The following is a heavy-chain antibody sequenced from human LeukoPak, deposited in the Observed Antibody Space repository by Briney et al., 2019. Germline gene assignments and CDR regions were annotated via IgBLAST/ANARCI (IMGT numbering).Heavy chain of an antibody. CDR1: GFTFSSYW. Sequence: GGSLRLSCAASGFTFSSYWMNWVRQAPGKGLEWVSNIKQNGSEKYYVDSVKGRFTISRDNAKNSLYLQMNSLRAEDTAVYYCARDRPGGPSYRSSWYPLGYWGQGTLVTVSS. CDR3: ARDRPGGPSYRSSWYPLGY. D-gene: IGHD6-13*01. J-gene: IGHJ4*02. V-gene: IGHV3-7*01. CDR2: IKQNGSEK.